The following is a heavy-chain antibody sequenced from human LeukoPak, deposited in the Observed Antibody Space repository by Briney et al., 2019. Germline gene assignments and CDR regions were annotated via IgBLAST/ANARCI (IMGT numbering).Heavy chain of an antibody. CDR1: GLTFDSYA. J-gene: IGHJ5*02. CDR2: VSRFGGTT. D-gene: IGHD6-13*01. V-gene: IGHV3-23*01. Sequence: PGGSLRLSCAASGLTFDSYAMSWVRQAPGKGLEWVSAVSRFGGTTYYADSAKGRFTISRDNSNNTVYLQMNSLRVEDTALYYCVKHVGSRWSNNRFDPWGQGTLVTVS. CDR3: VKHVGSRWSNNRFDP.